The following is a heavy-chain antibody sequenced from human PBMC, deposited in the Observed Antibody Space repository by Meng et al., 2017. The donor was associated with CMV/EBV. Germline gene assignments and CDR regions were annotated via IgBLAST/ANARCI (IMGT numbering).Heavy chain of an antibody. Sequence: GPLTRWGLGLLKPSETLSLTCAVYGGSFSGYYWSWIRQPPGKELEWIGEINHSGSTNYNPSLKSRVTISVDTSKNQFSLKLSSVTAADTAVYYCARGVGGWFDPWGQGTLVTVSS. CDR1: GGSFSGYY. D-gene: IGHD1-26*01. J-gene: IGHJ5*02. V-gene: IGHV4-34*01. CDR3: ARGVGGWFDP. CDR2: INHSGST.